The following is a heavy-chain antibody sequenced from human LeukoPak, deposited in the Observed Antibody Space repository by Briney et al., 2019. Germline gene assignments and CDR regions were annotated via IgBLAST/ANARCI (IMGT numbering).Heavy chain of an antibody. CDR1: GGSISSYY. V-gene: IGHV4-4*07. CDR2: IYTSGST. Sequence: PSGTLSLTCTVSGGSISSYYWSWIRQPAGKGLEWIGRIYTSGSTNYNPSLKSRVTMSVDTSKNQFSLKLSSVTAADTAVYYCARGADSSGYYSIFYFDYWGQGTLVTV. CDR3: ARGADSSGYYSIFYFDY. D-gene: IGHD3-22*01. J-gene: IGHJ4*02.